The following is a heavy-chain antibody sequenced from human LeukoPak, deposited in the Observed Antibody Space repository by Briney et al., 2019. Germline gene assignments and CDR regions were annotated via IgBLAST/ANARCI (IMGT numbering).Heavy chain of an antibody. V-gene: IGHV1-46*01. D-gene: IGHD6-13*01. J-gene: IGHJ5*02. CDR3: ARDPSSSSWYGWAWFDP. Sequence: ASVKVSCKASGYTFTSYYVHWVRQAPGQGLEWMGIINPSGGSTSYAQKFQGRVTMTRDTSTSTVYMELSSLRSEDTAVYYCARDPSSSSWYGWAWFDPWGQGTLVTVSS. CDR1: GYTFTSYY. CDR2: INPSGGST.